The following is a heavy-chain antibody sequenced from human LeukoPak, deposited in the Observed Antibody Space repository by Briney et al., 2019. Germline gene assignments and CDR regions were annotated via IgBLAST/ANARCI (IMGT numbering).Heavy chain of an antibody. J-gene: IGHJ6*03. CDR2: ISYDGSNK. V-gene: IGHV3-30*18. CDR1: GFTFSSYG. CDR3: AKDGDVDTAMVYYYMDV. D-gene: IGHD5-18*01. Sequence: PGGSLRLSCAASGFTFSSYGMHWVRQAPGKGLEWVAVISYDGSNKYYADSVKGRFTISRDNSKNTLYLQMNSLRAEDTAVYYCAKDGDVDTAMVYYYMDVWGKGTTVTVSS.